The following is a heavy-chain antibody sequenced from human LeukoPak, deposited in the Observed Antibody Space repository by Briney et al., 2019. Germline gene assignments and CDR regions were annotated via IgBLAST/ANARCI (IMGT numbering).Heavy chain of an antibody. J-gene: IGHJ4*02. CDR3: AREDSRWLQLLGGRVSYYLDY. D-gene: IGHD5-24*01. CDR2: IYYSGST. V-gene: IGHV4-59*12. CDR1: GGSISSYY. Sequence: SETLSLTCTVSGGSISSYYWSWIRQPPGKGLEWIGYIYYSGSTNYNPSLKSRVTISVDTSKNQFSLKLSSVTAADTAVYYCAREDSRWLQLLGGRVSYYLDYWGQGTLVTVSS.